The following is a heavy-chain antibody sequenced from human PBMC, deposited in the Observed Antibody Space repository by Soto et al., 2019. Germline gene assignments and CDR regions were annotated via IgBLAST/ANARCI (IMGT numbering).Heavy chain of an antibody. V-gene: IGHV3-7*05. CDR2: IKDDGGDE. CDR3: AGGSGWISDT. D-gene: IGHD6-19*01. CDR1: GFTFSPYW. J-gene: IGHJ5*02. Sequence: EVQLVESGGGLVQPGGSLRLSCAASGFTFSPYWMSWARQAPGKGLEWVAIIKDDGGDEHYLEAVRGRFTISRDNAKKSLYLAMDSLRVEDTAVYYCAGGSGWISDTWGQGTLVTVSS.